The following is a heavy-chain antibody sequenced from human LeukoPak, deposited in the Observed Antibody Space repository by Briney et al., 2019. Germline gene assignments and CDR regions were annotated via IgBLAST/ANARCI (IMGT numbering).Heavy chain of an antibody. V-gene: IGHV1-46*01. CDR3: AREGSWHYGMDV. CDR2: INPSGGST. D-gene: IGHD5-24*01. Sequence: ASVKVSCKASGYTFTSYYMHWVRQAPGQGLEWMGIINPSGGSTSYAQKLQGRVTMTTDTSTSTAYMELRSLRSDDTAVYYCAREGSWHYGMDVWGQGTTVTVSS. J-gene: IGHJ6*02. CDR1: GYTFTSYY.